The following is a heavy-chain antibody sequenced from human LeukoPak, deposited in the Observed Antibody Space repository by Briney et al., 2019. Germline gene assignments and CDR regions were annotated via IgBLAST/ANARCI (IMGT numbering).Heavy chain of an antibody. CDR1: GGYISSGGYY. D-gene: IGHD1-20*01. J-gene: IGHJ4*02. Sequence: NPSQTLSLTCTVSGGYISSGGYYWSWIRQHPGKGLEWIGYIYYSGSTYYNPSLKSRVTISVDTSKNQFSLKLSSVTAADTAVYYCARSITGTTLPFDYWGQGTLVTVSS. V-gene: IGHV4-31*03. CDR2: IYYSGST. CDR3: ARSITGTTLPFDY.